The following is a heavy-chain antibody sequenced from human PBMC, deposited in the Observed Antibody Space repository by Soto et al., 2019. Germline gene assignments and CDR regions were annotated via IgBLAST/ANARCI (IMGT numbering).Heavy chain of an antibody. V-gene: IGHV4-59*08. D-gene: IGHD6-19*01. CDR3: AIRVSGGIAVAGTSFDY. J-gene: IGHJ4*02. CDR2: VYYSGNS. Sequence: ETLSLTCTVSGGSISSDYWSWIRQPPGKGQEWIGYVYYSGNSYLNPSLKSRVTISVGTSKNKFSLKLSSVTAADTAVYYCAIRVSGGIAVAGTSFDYWGQGTLVTVSS. CDR1: GGSISSDY.